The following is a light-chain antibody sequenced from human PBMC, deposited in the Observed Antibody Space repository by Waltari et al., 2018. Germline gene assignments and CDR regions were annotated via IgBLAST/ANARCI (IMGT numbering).Light chain of an antibody. V-gene: IGLV2-14*03. Sequence: QSALTQPASVSGSPGQSITISCIGVGSAVGASDSVSWHKHHPGKAPQVIIYDVTNRPSGVSDRFSASKSANTASLTISRLQPEDEADYYCSSQTLDGLVLFGGGTRLTVL. CDR1: GSAVGASDS. CDR3: SSQTLDGLVL. CDR2: DVT. J-gene: IGLJ2*01.